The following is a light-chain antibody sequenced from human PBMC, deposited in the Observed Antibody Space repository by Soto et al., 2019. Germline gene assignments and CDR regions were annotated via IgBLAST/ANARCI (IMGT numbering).Light chain of an antibody. CDR3: QQYGSSLLT. CDR1: QNINDW. Sequence: DIQMTQSPSSLSASVGDRVTITCRASQNINDWVAWYQQKPGKAPKLLIYDVSNLEAGVPSRLSGSGSGTDFTLTISRLEPEDFAVYYCQQYGSSLLTFGGGTKVDIK. CDR2: DVS. V-gene: IGKV1-5*01. J-gene: IGKJ4*01.